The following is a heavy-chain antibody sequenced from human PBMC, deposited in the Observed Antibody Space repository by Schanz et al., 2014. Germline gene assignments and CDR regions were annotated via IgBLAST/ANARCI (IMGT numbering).Heavy chain of an antibody. J-gene: IGHJ4*02. Sequence: VRLVESGGGLAQPGGSLRLSCAASGFTLSNYAMSWVRQAPGKGLEWVSALSEGGGGTHYADSVRGRFTISSDSSKNTLYLQMNSLRAEDTAVYYCAKVRYSSGWRGDYFDEWGQGTLVTVAS. CDR1: GFTLSNYA. CDR2: LSEGGGGT. V-gene: IGHV3-23*04. D-gene: IGHD6-25*01. CDR3: AKVRYSSGWRGDYFDE.